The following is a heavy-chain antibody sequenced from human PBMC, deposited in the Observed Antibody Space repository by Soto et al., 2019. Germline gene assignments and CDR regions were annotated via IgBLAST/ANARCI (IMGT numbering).Heavy chain of an antibody. J-gene: IGHJ5*02. D-gene: IGHD6-13*01. V-gene: IGHV3-11*06. Sequence: GGSLRLSCAASGFTFSDYYMSWIRQAPGKGLEWVSYISSSSSYTNYADSVKGRFTISRDNAKNSLYLQMNSLRAEDTAVYYCARAAAGTPNWFDPWGQGTLVTVSS. CDR1: GFTFSDYY. CDR2: ISSSSSYT. CDR3: ARAAAGTPNWFDP.